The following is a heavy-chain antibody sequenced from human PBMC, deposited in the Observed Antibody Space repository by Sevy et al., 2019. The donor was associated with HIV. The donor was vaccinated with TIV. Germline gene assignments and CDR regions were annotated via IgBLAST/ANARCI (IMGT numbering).Heavy chain of an antibody. CDR3: ARAVEDYSDSSAWDWYFDL. D-gene: IGHD3-22*01. J-gene: IGHJ2*01. V-gene: IGHV3-66*01. CDR1: GFTVSGNY. Sequence: GGSLRLSCAASGFTVSGNYMSWVRQAPGKGLEWVSGIFSGGNTHFADSVKGRFTISRDNSKNTLSLQMNSLSAEDTAVYYCARAVEDYSDSSAWDWYFDLWGRGTLVTVSS. CDR2: IFSGGNT.